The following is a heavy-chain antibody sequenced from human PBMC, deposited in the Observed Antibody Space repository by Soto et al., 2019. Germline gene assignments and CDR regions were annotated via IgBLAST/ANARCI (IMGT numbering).Heavy chain of an antibody. J-gene: IGHJ6*02. CDR3: ARRGDSRRYYGMDV. CDR1: GYSFTNYW. V-gene: IGHV5-51*01. D-gene: IGHD7-27*01. Sequence: PGESLKISCKGSGYSFTNYWIGWVRQMPGKGLEWMGIIYPGDSDTRYSPSFLGQVTISADKSISTSYLQWSSLKASDTAIYYCARRGDSRRYYGMDVWVQGTTVTVYS. CDR2: IYPGDSDT.